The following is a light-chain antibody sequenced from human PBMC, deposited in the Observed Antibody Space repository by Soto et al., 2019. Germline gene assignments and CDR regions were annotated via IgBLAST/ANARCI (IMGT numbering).Light chain of an antibody. CDR2: GAS. CDR3: QQYGSSPLT. Sequence: EIGLTQSPGILSLSPGERASLSCRASQSVSSNYLAWYQQKPGQAHRLLIYGASSRATGIPDRFSGSGSGTDFTLTVSRLEPEDFAVYYCQQYGSSPLTFGGGTRVQIK. V-gene: IGKV3-20*01. J-gene: IGKJ4*01. CDR1: QSVSSNY.